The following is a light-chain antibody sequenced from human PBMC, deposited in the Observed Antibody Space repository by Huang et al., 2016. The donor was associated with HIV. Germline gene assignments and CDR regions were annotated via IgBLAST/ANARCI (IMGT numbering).Light chain of an antibody. J-gene: IGKJ1*01. Sequence: DIVMTQTPLSLSVTPGQPASISCKASQSLLHSDGKTYLYWYLQNPCQSPHLLIDEGSNRFSVVSDRFSGSGSGTNFTLKISRVEAEDAGVYYCMQTIQPTTFGQGTKVEIK. V-gene: IGKV2D-29*02. CDR2: EGS. CDR1: QSLLHSDGKTY. CDR3: MQTIQPTT.